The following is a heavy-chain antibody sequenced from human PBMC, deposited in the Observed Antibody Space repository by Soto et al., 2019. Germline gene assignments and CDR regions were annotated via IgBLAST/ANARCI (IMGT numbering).Heavy chain of an antibody. CDR2: INASGGRT. CDR1: GYTFTIYY. V-gene: IGHV1-46*03. D-gene: IGHD2-21*02. CDR3: GRILPPATFDY. J-gene: IGHJ4*02. Sequence: ASVKVSCKASGYTFTIYYVHWIRQAPGQGLEWMGIINASGGRTTYAPKFQGRVTMTRDTSTSTVYMELSSLTSEDTATYFCGRILPPATFDYWGQGTLVTVSS.